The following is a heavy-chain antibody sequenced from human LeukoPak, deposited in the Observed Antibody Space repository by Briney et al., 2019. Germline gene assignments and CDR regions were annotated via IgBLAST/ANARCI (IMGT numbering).Heavy chain of an antibody. J-gene: IGHJ3*02. V-gene: IGHV4-34*01. CDR3: ARHLDDYVWGSYRYTRDGSDAFDI. D-gene: IGHD3-16*02. CDR1: GGSFSGYY. Sequence: SETLSLTCAVYGGSFSGYYWSWIRQPPGKGLEWIGSIYYSGSTYYNPSLKSRVTISVDTSKNQFSLKLSSVTAADTAVYYCARHLDDYVWGSYRYTRDGSDAFDIWGQGTMVTVSS. CDR2: IYYSGST.